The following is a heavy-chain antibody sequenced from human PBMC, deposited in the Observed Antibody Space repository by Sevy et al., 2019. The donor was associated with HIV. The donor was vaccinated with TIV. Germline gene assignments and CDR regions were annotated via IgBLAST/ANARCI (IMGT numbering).Heavy chain of an antibody. V-gene: IGHV3-23*01. CDR3: AKEGQGEYYDSSGSFDY. J-gene: IGHJ4*02. Sequence: GESLKISCAASGFTFSSYAMSWVRQAPGKGLEWVSSISGSGSFTYYADSVKGHFTISRDNSKNTLYLQMTSLRAEDTAVYYSAKEGQGEYYDSSGSFDYWGQGTLVTVSS. D-gene: IGHD3-22*01. CDR1: GFTFSSYA. CDR2: ISGSGSFT.